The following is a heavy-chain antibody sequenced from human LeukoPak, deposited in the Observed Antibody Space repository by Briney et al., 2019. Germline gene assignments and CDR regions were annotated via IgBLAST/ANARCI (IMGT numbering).Heavy chain of an antibody. Sequence: PGGSLRLSCAASGFTFSSYDMLWVRQAPGKGLVWVSRIKSDGSVTGYADSVKGRFTISRDNAKNTVYLQMNSLRAEDTAVYYCARDWIDRGTFDPWGQGTLVTVSS. CDR3: ARDWIDRGTFDP. J-gene: IGHJ5*02. V-gene: IGHV3-74*01. D-gene: IGHD2-2*03. CDR2: IKSDGSVT. CDR1: GFTFSSYD.